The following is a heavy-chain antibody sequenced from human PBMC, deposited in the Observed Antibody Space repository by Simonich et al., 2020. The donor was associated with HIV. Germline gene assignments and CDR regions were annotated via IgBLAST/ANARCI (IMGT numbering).Heavy chain of an antibody. CDR2: SDNTGVT. Sequence: QVQVKQWGAGLLKPSGTLSLTCAVYGGSFSGHYWRRIRQTPGKGLGWIGESDNTGVTRYNPSLKGRVTISVDTSKNQFFLKLRSVTAADRAIYYCARRRQLVPLEYWGQGTLVTVSS. V-gene: IGHV4-34*01. CDR1: GGSFSGHY. D-gene: IGHD6-13*01. J-gene: IGHJ4*02. CDR3: ARRRQLVPLEY.